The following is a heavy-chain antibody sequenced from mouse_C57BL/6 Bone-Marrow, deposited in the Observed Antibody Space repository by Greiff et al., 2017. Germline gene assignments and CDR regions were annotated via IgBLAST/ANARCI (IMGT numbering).Heavy chain of an antibody. CDR3: GSSWWHGSWYYYAMDY. V-gene: IGHV1-4*01. CDR1: GYTFTSYT. Sequence: QVQLQQSGAELARPGASVKMSCKASGYTFTSYTMHWVKQRPGQGLEWIGYFNPSSGYTKYNQKFKDKATLTADKSSSTAYMQLSSMTSVDSSVYYGGSSWWHGSWYYYAMDYWGQGTSVTVSS. D-gene: IGHD1-1*02. CDR2: FNPSSGYT. J-gene: IGHJ4*01.